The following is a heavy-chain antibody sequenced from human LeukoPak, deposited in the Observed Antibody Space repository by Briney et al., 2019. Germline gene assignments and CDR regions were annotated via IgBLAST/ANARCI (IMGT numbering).Heavy chain of an antibody. Sequence: GGSLRLSCAASGFTFSSYAMHWVRQAPGKGLEWVAVMSYDGSNKYYADSVKGRFTISRDNSKNTLYLQMNSLRAEDTAVYYCARDRPTYDSSGYYPDYWGQGTLVTVSS. D-gene: IGHD3-22*01. V-gene: IGHV3-30*01. CDR1: GFTFSSYA. J-gene: IGHJ4*02. CDR3: ARDRPTYDSSGYYPDY. CDR2: MSYDGSNK.